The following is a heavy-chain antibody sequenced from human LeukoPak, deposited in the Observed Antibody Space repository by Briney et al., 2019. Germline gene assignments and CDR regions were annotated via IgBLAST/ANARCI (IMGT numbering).Heavy chain of an antibody. CDR1: GFTFNNYW. CDR2: IKQDGSEK. Sequence: PGGSLRLSCAASGFTFNNYWMSWVRQAPGKGLEWVANIKQDGSEKYYVDSVKGRFTISRDNAKNSLYLQMNSLRAEDTAVYYCARDHCSSTSCLVRMDVWGQGTTVTVSS. J-gene: IGHJ6*02. CDR3: ARDHCSSTSCLVRMDV. D-gene: IGHD2-2*01. V-gene: IGHV3-7*01.